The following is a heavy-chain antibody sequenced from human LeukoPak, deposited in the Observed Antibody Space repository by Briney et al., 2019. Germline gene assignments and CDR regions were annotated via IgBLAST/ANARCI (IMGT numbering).Heavy chain of an antibody. Sequence: SETLSLTCDVPGGSFSGYLWSWLRQPPGKGLEWVGEINYDGEIANYNPSLKSRVTISVDTSRNQFSLRLTSVTAADTAVYYCTRSGLTGMRKYPRADYFYYGMDVWGQGAAVTVSS. J-gene: IGHJ6*02. V-gene: IGHV4-34*01. CDR3: TRSGLTGMRKYPRADYFYYGMDV. D-gene: IGHD1-14*01. CDR1: GGSFSGYL. CDR2: INYDGEIA.